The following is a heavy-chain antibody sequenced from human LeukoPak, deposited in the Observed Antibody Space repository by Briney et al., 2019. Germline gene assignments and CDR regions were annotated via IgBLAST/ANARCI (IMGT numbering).Heavy chain of an antibody. D-gene: IGHD6-13*01. CDR1: GGTFSSYA. CDR2: ISAYNGNT. J-gene: IGHJ5*02. CDR3: ARWLAAAGTDGGHWFDP. Sequence: GASVKVSCKASGGTFSSYAIGWVRQAPGQGLEWMGWISAYNGNTNYAQKLQGRVTMTTDTSTSTAYMELRSLRSDDTAVYYCARWLAAAGTDGGHWFDPWGQGTLVTVSS. V-gene: IGHV1-18*01.